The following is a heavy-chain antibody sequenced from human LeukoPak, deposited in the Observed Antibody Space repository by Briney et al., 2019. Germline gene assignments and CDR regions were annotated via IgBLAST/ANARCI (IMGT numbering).Heavy chain of an antibody. D-gene: IGHD3-22*01. CDR3: ARHRDDSSGYCYLARGFDI. V-gene: IGHV4-59*08. Sequence: SETLSLTCTVSGGSISSYYWSWIRQPPGKGLEWIGYIYYSGSTNYNPSLKSRVTISVDTSKNQFSLKLRSVTAADTAVYYCARHRDDSSGYCYLARGFDIWGQGTMVTVSS. J-gene: IGHJ3*02. CDR2: IYYSGST. CDR1: GGSISSYY.